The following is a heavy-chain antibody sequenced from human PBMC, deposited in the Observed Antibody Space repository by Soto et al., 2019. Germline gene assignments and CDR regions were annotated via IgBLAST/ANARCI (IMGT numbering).Heavy chain of an antibody. V-gene: IGHV5-10-1*01. D-gene: IGHD3-9*01. J-gene: IGHJ5*02. CDR3: AXLAGYDILTGYYKRFDP. CDR2: IDPSDSYT. Sequence: GESLKISCKGSGYSFTIYWISWVRQMPGKGLEWMGRIDPSDSYTNYSPSFQGHVTISADKSTSTAYLQWSSLKASDTAMYYCAXLAGYDILTGYYKRFDPWGQGTLVTVSS. CDR1: GYSFTIYW.